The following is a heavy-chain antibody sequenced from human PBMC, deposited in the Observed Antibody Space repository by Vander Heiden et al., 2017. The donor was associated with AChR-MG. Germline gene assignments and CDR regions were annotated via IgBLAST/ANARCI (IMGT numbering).Heavy chain of an antibody. J-gene: IGHJ4*02. CDR2: ISWNSGSI. CDR3: AKSFDGAIDY. CDR1: GFTFDDYA. Sequence: EVQLVESGGGLVQPGRSLRLSCEASGFTFDDYAMHWVRQAPGKGLEWVSGISWNSGSIGYADSVKGRFTISRDNAKNSLYLQMNSLRAEDTALYYCAKSFDGAIDYWGQGTLVTVSS. V-gene: IGHV3-9*01. D-gene: IGHD1-26*01.